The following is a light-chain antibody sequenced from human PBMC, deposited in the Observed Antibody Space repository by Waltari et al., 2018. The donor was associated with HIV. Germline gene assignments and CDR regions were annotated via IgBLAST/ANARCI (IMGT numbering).Light chain of an antibody. CDR1: NVGSNS. CDR3: HVWDSAGDGHV. CDR2: DDT. Sequence: SYVLTQPPSESVATGQTARVTCGGQNVGSNSVHWYQQKAGQPPTLFLYDDTDRPSGIPGRFSGSNSGNTATLTISRVEVGDEADYYCHVWDSAGDGHVFGSGTKVTV. V-gene: IGLV3-21*02. J-gene: IGLJ1*01.